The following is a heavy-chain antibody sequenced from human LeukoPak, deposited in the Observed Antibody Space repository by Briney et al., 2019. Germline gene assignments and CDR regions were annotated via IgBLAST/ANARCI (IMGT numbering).Heavy chain of an antibody. CDR2: ISDSGDST. CDR1: GFTFSSYA. CDR3: ARDWRAVAGSYFDY. V-gene: IGHV3-23*01. Sequence: GGSLRLSCAASGFTFSSYAMSWVRQAPGKGLEWVSAISDSGDSTYYADSVKGRFTISRDNSKNTLYLQMNSLRAEDTAVYYCARDWRAVAGSYFDYWGQGTLVTVSS. D-gene: IGHD6-19*01. J-gene: IGHJ4*02.